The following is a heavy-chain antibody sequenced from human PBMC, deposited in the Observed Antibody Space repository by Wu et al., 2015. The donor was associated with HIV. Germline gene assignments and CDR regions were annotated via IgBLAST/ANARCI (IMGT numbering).Heavy chain of an antibody. Sequence: QVQLVQSGAEVKKPGSSVKVSCKASGGTFSSYAISWVRQAPGQGLEWMGGIIPIFGTANYAQKFQGRVTITTDESTSTAYMELSSLRSEDTAVYYCARALPGDYGGNSGWYFDLWGRGTLVTVSS. J-gene: IGHJ2*01. D-gene: IGHD4-23*01. CDR2: IIPIFGTA. CDR3: ARALPGDYGGNSGWYFDL. CDR1: GGTFSSYA. V-gene: IGHV1-69*05.